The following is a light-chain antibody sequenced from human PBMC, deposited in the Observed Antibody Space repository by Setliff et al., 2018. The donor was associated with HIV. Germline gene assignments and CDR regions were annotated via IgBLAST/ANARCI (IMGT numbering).Light chain of an antibody. V-gene: IGLV2-23*02. Sequence: QSALTQPASASGLPGQSITISCTGTSSDVGSYSLVSWYQHHPGKAPKVMIYEVTKRPSGVSARFSGSKSGNTASPTISGLQAEDEADYYCCSYAGTNMPYVFGPGTKVTVL. CDR3: CSYAGTNMPYV. J-gene: IGLJ1*01. CDR1: SSDVGSYSL. CDR2: EVT.